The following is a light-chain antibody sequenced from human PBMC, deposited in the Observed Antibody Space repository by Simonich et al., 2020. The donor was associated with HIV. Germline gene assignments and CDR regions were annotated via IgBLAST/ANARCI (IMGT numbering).Light chain of an antibody. J-gene: IGLJ3*02. CDR1: SSNIGHNY. Sequence: QSVLTQPPSVSAAPGQKVTVSCSGSSSNIGHNYVSWYQQLPGTAPKLLIYDNNKRPSGIPDRISGSKSGTSATLGITGLQTGDEADYYCGTWDSSLNAWVFGGGTKVTVL. CDR3: GTWDSSLNAWV. CDR2: DNN. V-gene: IGLV1-51*01.